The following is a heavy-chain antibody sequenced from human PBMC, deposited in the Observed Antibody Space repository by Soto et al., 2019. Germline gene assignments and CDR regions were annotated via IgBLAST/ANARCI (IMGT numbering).Heavy chain of an antibody. CDR1: VFTFSSYG. CDR3: ARAQIAVAGTNYYYYYGMDV. J-gene: IGHJ6*02. Sequence: PGGSLRLACAAPVFTFSSYGMHWVRQAPGKGLEWVAVIWYDGSNKYYADSVKGRFTISRDNSKNTLYLQMNSLRAEDTAVYYCARAQIAVAGTNYYYYYGMDVWGQGTTVTVSS. D-gene: IGHD6-19*01. CDR2: IWYDGSNK. V-gene: IGHV3-33*01.